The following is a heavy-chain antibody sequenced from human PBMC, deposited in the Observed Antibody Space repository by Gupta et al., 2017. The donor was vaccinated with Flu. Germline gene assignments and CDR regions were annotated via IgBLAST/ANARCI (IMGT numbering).Heavy chain of an antibody. Sequence: PAGKGLEWIGRIYTSGSTNYNPSLKSRVTMSVDTSKNQFSLKLSSVTAADTAVYYCAREVGVRGSSGNWFDPWGQGTLVTVSS. CDR2: IYTSGST. V-gene: IGHV4-4*07. CDR3: AREVGVRGSSGNWFDP. D-gene: IGHD3-10*02. J-gene: IGHJ5*02.